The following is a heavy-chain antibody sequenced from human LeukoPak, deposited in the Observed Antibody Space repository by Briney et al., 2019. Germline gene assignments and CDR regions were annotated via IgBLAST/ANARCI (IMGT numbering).Heavy chain of an antibody. J-gene: IGHJ4*02. CDR3: VRELSGNFDY. V-gene: IGHV3-15*07. Sequence: GGSLRLSCAVSGFPFSDAWMNWVRQVPGRGLEWVGLIKSKTNGGTTDYTTPVKGRFTISRDDSKNTLYLQMNSLKIEDTAVYYCVRELSGNFDYWGQGTLVTVSS. CDR2: IKSKTNGGTT. CDR1: GFPFSDAW. D-gene: IGHD3-10*01.